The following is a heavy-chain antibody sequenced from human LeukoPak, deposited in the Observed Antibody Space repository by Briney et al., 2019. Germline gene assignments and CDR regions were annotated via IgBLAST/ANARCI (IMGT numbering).Heavy chain of an antibody. V-gene: IGHV4-59*08. CDR3: ARHASGYSYFDY. J-gene: IGHJ4*02. CDR1: GVSITNYY. Sequence: SETLSLTCTVSGVSITNYYWSWIRQPPGKGLEWIGYIFYSGSTNYNPSLKSRVTMSADTSKNQFSLKLSSVTAADTAVYYCARHASGYSYFDYWGQGAPVTVSS. D-gene: IGHD5-12*01. CDR2: IFYSGST.